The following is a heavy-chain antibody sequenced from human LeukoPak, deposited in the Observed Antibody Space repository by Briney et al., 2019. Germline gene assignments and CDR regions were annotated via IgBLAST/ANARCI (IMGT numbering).Heavy chain of an antibody. CDR2: INPFSGGT. CDR3: ARDLSGNYPFDY. D-gene: IGHD1-26*01. V-gene: IGHV1-2*02. Sequence: ASVKVSCKASGYSFTDYYIHWVRQAPGQGLEWMGWINPFSGGTNYAQKFQGRVTMTRDTSISTAYMELSRLRSDDTAVYYCARDLSGNYPFDYWGQGTLVTVSS. CDR1: GYSFTDYY. J-gene: IGHJ4*02.